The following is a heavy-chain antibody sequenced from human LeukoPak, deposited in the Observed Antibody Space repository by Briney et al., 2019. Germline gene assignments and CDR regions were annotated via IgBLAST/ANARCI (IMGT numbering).Heavy chain of an antibody. CDR1: GGSISSSSYY. CDR2: IYYSGST. J-gene: IGHJ4*02. D-gene: IGHD1-26*01. Sequence: SETLSLTCTVSGGSISSSSYYWGWIRQPPGKGLEWIGSIYYSGSTYYNPSLKSRVTISVDTSKNQFSLKLSSVTAADTAVYYCARREDSGSYYYFDYWGQGTLVTVSS. V-gene: IGHV4-39*01. CDR3: ARREDSGSYYYFDY.